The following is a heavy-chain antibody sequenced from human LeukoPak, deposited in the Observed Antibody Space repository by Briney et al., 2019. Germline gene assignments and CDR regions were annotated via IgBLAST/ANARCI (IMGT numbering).Heavy chain of an antibody. Sequence: PGGSLRLSCAGSGFTFSSYNMNWVRQAPGKGLEWVSYISSSSSTKYYADSVKGRFTISRDNSKNTLYLQTNSLRAEDTAVYYCAKDLGAIGSSYHDDWGQGTLVTVSS. CDR1: GFTFSSYN. CDR3: AKDLGAIGSSYHDD. CDR2: ISSSSSTK. V-gene: IGHV3-48*01. J-gene: IGHJ4*02. D-gene: IGHD6-13*01.